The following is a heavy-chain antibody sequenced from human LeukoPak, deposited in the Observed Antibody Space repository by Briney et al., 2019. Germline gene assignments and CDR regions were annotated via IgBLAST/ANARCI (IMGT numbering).Heavy chain of an antibody. CDR3: ARHYYDSSGYYYLDY. CDR1: GFTLSNAW. Sequence: TGGSLRLSCAASGFTLSNAWMHWVRQAPGKGLEWVSVIYSGGTTYYTDSVKGRFTISRDNSKNTLYLQMNSLRAEDTAVYYCARHYYDSSGYYYLDYWGQGTLVTVSS. CDR2: IYSGGTT. V-gene: IGHV3-53*01. D-gene: IGHD3-22*01. J-gene: IGHJ4*02.